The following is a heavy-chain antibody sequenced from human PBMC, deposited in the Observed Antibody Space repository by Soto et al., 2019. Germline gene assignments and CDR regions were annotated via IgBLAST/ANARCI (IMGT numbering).Heavy chain of an antibody. D-gene: IGHD3-22*01. V-gene: IGHV3-23*01. CDR1: GXTFSTYA. CDR3: AKDPGNYDSTPGQI. Sequence: GSLRLTCSASGXTFSTYAMSWVRRAPGKGLEGVSAISGRGGSTYYADSVKGRFTISRDNSNNTLYLQMNSVRAEDTAVYYCAKDPGNYDSTPGQIWGQGTMVTVSS. J-gene: IGHJ4*03. CDR2: ISGRGGST.